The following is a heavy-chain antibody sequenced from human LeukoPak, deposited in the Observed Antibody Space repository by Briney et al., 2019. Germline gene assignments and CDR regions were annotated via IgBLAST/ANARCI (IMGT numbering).Heavy chain of an antibody. D-gene: IGHD2-2*01. Sequence: PGGSLRLSCAASGFTFSSYSMNWVRQAPGKGLEWVSSISSSSSYIYYADSVKDRFTISRDNAKNSLYLQMNSLRAEDTAVYYCARDGGYCSSTSCYYGIDYWGQGTLATVSS. J-gene: IGHJ4*02. V-gene: IGHV3-21*01. CDR3: ARDGGYCSSTSCYYGIDY. CDR1: GFTFSSYS. CDR2: ISSSSSYI.